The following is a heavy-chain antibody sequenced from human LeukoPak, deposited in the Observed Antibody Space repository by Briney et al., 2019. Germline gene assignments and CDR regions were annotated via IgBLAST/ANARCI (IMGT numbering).Heavy chain of an antibody. CDR2: VKSKYDGVTI. CDR1: GLTFPNAW. D-gene: IGHD4-17*01. CDR3: VTYGLMTLFRGIRYFDH. V-gene: IGHV3-15*06. J-gene: IGHJ4*02. Sequence: TGGSLRLSCVASGLTFPNAWMSWVRQAPGKGLEWVGRVKSKYDGVTIQYAAPVKGRFTISRDDSKNTLYLQMNSLKNEDTAVYFCVTYGLMTLFRGIRYFDHWGQGTLVTVSS.